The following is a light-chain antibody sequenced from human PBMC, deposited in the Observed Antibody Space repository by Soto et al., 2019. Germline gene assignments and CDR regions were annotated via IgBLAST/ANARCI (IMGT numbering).Light chain of an antibody. CDR1: SSNIGNNY. V-gene: IGLV1-51*02. CDR3: ETWDSGLTPVV. Sequence: QSVLRQPPSVSAAPGQKVTISCSGSSSNIGNNYVSWYQQFPGKAPKFIIYENNKQPSGVPDRFSRSKSVTSATLGITGLKTRNEAAYHCETWDSGLTPVVFGGRTKLTVL. CDR2: ENN. J-gene: IGLJ2*01.